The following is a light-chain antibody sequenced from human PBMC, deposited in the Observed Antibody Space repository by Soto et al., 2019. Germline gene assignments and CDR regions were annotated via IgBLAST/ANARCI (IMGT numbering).Light chain of an antibody. Sequence: DIQMTQSPSTLSASVGDRATITCRASQSISSRLAWYQQKPGKAPKLLIYKASSLESGVPSRFSGSGSGTEYTLTISSLQADDFAADYCQQYNSYPWTFGQGTKVFIK. CDR2: KAS. CDR1: QSISSR. CDR3: QQYNSYPWT. V-gene: IGKV1-5*03. J-gene: IGKJ1*01.